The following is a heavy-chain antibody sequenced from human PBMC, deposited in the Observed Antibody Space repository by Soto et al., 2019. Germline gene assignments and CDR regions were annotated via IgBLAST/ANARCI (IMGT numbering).Heavy chain of an antibody. J-gene: IGHJ5*02. V-gene: IGHV4-31*03. CDR3: ARGYSSSWYDGWFDP. CDR2: IYYSGST. D-gene: IGHD6-13*01. CDR1: GGSISSGGYY. Sequence: PSETLSLTCTVSGGSISSGGYYWSWIRQHPGKGLEWIGYIYYSGSTYYNPSLKSRVTISVDTSKNQFSLKLSSVTAADTAVYYCARGYSSSWYDGWFDPWGQGTLVTAPQ.